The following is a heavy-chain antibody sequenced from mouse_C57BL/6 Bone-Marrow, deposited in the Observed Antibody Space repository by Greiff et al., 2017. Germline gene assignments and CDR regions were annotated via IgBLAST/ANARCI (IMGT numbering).Heavy chain of an antibody. D-gene: IGHD1-1*01. J-gene: IGHJ1*03. CDR3: ARQGGSSYWYFDV. Sequence: EVKVVESGGGLVQPGESLKLSCESNEYEFPSHDMSWVRKTPEKRLEFVAAINSDGGSTYYPDNMGGRFIISRDNTTKTLYLQMSSRRSEDTALYYCARQGGSSYWYFDVWGTGTTVTVSS. CDR1: EYEFPSHD. V-gene: IGHV5-2*01. CDR2: INSDGGST.